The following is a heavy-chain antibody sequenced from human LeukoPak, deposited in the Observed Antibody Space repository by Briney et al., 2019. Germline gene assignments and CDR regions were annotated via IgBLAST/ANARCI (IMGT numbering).Heavy chain of an antibody. CDR2: ISSSGSTI. CDR3: ARDEAYFPN. Sequence: GGSLRLSCAASGFTFSSYEMNWVRQAPGKGLEWVSYISSSGSTIYYADSVKGRFTISRDNAKNSLYLQMSALRAEDTAVYYCARDEAYFPNWGQGTLVTVSS. D-gene: IGHD2-21*01. CDR1: GFTFSSYE. V-gene: IGHV3-48*03. J-gene: IGHJ4*02.